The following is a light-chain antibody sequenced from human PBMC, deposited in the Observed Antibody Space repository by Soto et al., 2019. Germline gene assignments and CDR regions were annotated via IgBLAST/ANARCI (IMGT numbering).Light chain of an antibody. CDR3: QQYNNWPPWT. V-gene: IGKV3-15*01. CDR1: QTVSDSY. J-gene: IGKJ1*01. CDR2: GAS. Sequence: EIVLTQSPGTLSLSPGERATLSCRASQTVSDSYLAWYQQKPGQAPRLLIYGASGRATGIPARFSGSGSGTEFTLTISSLQSEDFAVYYCQQYNNWPPWTFGQGTKVDIK.